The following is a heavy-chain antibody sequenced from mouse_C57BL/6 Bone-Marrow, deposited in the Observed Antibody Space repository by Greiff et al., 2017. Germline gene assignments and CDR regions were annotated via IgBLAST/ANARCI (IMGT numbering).Heavy chain of an antibody. CDR3: ARRHGSSYDWYFDV. CDR1: GYTFTDYY. CDR2: INPYNGGT. V-gene: IGHV1-19*01. Sequence: GYTFTDYYMNWVKQSHGKSLEWIGVINPYNGGTSYNQKFKGKATLTVDKSSSTAYMELNSLTSEDSAVYYCARRHGSSYDWYFDVWGTGTTVTVSS. J-gene: IGHJ1*03. D-gene: IGHD1-1*01.